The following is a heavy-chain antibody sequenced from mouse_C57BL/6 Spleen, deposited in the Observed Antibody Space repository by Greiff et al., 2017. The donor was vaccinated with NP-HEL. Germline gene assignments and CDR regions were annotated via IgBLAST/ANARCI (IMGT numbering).Heavy chain of an antibody. CDR1: GFTFSDYY. D-gene: IGHD2-4*01. CDR2: INYDGSST. Sequence: EVKVVESEGGLVQPGSSMKLSCTASGFTFSDYYMAWVRQVPEKGLEWVANINYDGSSTYYLDSLKSRFLISRDNAKNILYLQMSSLKSEDTATYYCARDGGLRHYFDYWGQGTTLTVSS. V-gene: IGHV5-16*01. CDR3: ARDGGLRHYFDY. J-gene: IGHJ2*01.